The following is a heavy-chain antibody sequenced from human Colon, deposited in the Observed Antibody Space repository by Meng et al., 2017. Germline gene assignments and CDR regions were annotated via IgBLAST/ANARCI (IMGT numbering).Heavy chain of an antibody. V-gene: IGHV4-4*02. D-gene: IGHD6-13*01. CDR1: GDSISSGNG. J-gene: IGHJ4*02. Sequence: QGRRQWPGQGLVKPSGTLSLPCAGPGDSISSGNGWTWVRQPPGKGLEWIGEIYPSGRTSSNPSLQGRVTILLDKSKNQFSLELNSVTAADTAIYFCARKRTSPGTLGFDYWGQGTLVTVSS. CDR3: ARKRTSPGTLGFDY. CDR2: IYPSGRT.